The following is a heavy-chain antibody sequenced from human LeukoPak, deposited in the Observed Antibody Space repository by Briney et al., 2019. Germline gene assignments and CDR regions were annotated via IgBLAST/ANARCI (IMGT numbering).Heavy chain of an antibody. CDR3: ARGRARNKVLNWFDP. Sequence: PSETLSLTCTVSGGSISSGGYYWSWIRQHPGKCLEWIGYIYYSGSTYYNPSLKSRVTISVDTSKNQFSLKLSSVTAADTAVYYCARGRARNKVLNWFDPWGQGTLVTVSS. CDR2: IYYSGST. CDR1: GGSISSGGYY. J-gene: IGHJ5*02. D-gene: IGHD2/OR15-2a*01. V-gene: IGHV4-31*03.